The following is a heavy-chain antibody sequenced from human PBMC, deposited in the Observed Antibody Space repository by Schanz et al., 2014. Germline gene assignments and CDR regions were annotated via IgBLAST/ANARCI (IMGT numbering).Heavy chain of an antibody. CDR3: ARVELSVYYYAMDV. J-gene: IGHJ6*02. CDR1: GFTFSSYN. D-gene: IGHD2-15*01. V-gene: IGHV3-21*01. Sequence: VQLVESGGGLVKPGGSLRLSCAASGFTFSSYNINWVRQAPGKGLEYISSISPSSSYIYYADSVKGRFTISRDNAKISLYLQMNSLRAEDAAVYYCARVELSVYYYAMDVWGQGTTVTVSS. CDR2: ISPSSSYI.